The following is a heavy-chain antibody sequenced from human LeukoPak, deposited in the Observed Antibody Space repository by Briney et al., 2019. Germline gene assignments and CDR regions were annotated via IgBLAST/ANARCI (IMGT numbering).Heavy chain of an antibody. V-gene: IGHV3-53*01. CDR2: IYSGGDT. CDR1: GFTVSTNF. D-gene: IGHD5-24*01. J-gene: IGHJ4*02. Sequence: PGGSLRLSCAASGFTVSTNFMTWVRQAPGKGLEWVSVIYSGGDTYYADSVKGRFTISKDNPKNTLYLQMNSLRAEDTAVYYCARGAGYNYPYYFDYWGQGTLVTVSS. CDR3: ARGAGYNYPYYFDY.